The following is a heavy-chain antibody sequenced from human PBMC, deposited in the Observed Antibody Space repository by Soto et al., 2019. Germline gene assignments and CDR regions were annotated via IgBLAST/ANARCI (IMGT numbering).Heavy chain of an antibody. V-gene: IGHV4-34*01. CDR1: GGSFSGYY. D-gene: IGHD6-13*01. CDR2: INHSGST. Sequence: SETLSLTCAVYGGSFSGYYWSWIRQPPGKGLEWIGEINHSGSTNYNPSLKSRVTISVDTSKNQFSLKLSSVTAADTAVYYCARYRVGGIAAAGPYFDYWGQGTLVTVSS. CDR3: ARYRVGGIAAAGPYFDY. J-gene: IGHJ4*02.